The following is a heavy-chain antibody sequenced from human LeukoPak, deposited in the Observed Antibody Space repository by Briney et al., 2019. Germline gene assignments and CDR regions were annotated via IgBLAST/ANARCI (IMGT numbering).Heavy chain of an antibody. J-gene: IGHJ3*02. CDR3: ASRKAAAGTQLNSDAFDI. CDR2: IYSGGST. D-gene: IGHD6-13*01. Sequence: GGSLRLSCAASGFTVSSNYMSWVRQAPGKGLEWVSVIYSGGSTYYADSVKGRFTISRDNSKNTLYLQMNSLRAEDTAVYYCASRKAAAGTQLNSDAFDIWGQGTMVTVSS. V-gene: IGHV3-66*01. CDR1: GFTVSSNY.